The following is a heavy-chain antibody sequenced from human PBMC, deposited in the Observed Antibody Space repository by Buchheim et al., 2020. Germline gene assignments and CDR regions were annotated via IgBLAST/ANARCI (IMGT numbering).Heavy chain of an antibody. D-gene: IGHD3-3*01. CDR3: ARGLTYDFWSGYYGDYYYYYGMDV. CDR2: MNPNSGTT. CDR1: GYTFTSYD. V-gene: IGHV1-8*01. Sequence: QVQLVQSGAEVKKPGASVKVSCKASGYTFTSYDINWVRQATGQGLEWMGWMNPNSGTTGYAQKFQGRVTMTRNTSISTDYMELSSLRSEDTAVYYCARGLTYDFWSGYYGDYYYYYGMDVWGQGTT. J-gene: IGHJ6*02.